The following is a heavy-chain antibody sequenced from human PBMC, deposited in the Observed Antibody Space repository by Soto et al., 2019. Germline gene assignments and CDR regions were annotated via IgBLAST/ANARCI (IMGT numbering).Heavy chain of an antibody. V-gene: IGHV4-34*01. CDR2: INHSGST. J-gene: IGHJ4*02. Sequence: QVQLQQWGAGLLKPSETLSLTCDVYGGSFSGYYWSWIRQPPGKGLEWIGEINHSGSTNYNPSLKSRITISVDTSKNQFSLKLSSVTAAATAVYYCARAAPRYCSGDSCWSGRDYWGQGTLVTVSS. CDR1: GGSFSGYY. CDR3: ARAAPRYCSGDSCWSGRDY. D-gene: IGHD2-15*01.